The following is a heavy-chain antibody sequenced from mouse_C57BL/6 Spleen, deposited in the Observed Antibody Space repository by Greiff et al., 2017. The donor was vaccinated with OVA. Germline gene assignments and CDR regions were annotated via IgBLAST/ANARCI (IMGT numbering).Heavy chain of an antibody. CDR3: ARGADSYAMDY. Sequence: VKLQESGAELVKPGASVKISCKASGYAFSSYWMNWVKQRPGKGLEWIGQIYPGDGDTNYNGKFKGKATLTADKSSSTAYMQLSSLTSEDSAVYFCARGADSYAMDYWGQGTSVTVSS. D-gene: IGHD3-3*01. J-gene: IGHJ4*01. V-gene: IGHV1-80*01. CDR1: GYAFSSYW. CDR2: IYPGDGDT.